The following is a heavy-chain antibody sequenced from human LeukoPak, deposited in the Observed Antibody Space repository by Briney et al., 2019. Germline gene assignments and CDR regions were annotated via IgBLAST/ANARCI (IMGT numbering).Heavy chain of an antibody. Sequence: SETLSFTCTVSGYSIRSGYYWGWIRQPPGKGLEWIGTIYHRGSTNYNPSLKSRVTMSVDTSKNQFSLKLSSVTAADTAVYYCARDRTDDILTGYYLVGWFDPWGQGTLVTVSS. CDR2: IYHRGST. J-gene: IGHJ5*02. V-gene: IGHV4-38-2*02. CDR3: ARDRTDDILTGYYLVGWFDP. D-gene: IGHD3-9*01. CDR1: GYSIRSGYY.